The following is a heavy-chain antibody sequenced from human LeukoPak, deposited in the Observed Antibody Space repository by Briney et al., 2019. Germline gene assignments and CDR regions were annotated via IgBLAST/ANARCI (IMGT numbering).Heavy chain of an antibody. Sequence: SETLSLTCTVSGRPISSYYWSWIRQPTGKGLEWIGYIYYSGSTNYIASLKSRVTISVDASKNQFSLKLSSVTAADTAVYYCARGRGSSTIFGVVIGVWFDPWGQGTLVTVSS. D-gene: IGHD3-3*01. V-gene: IGHV4-59*12. J-gene: IGHJ5*02. CDR1: GRPISSYY. CDR3: ARGRGSSTIFGVVIGVWFDP. CDR2: IYYSGST.